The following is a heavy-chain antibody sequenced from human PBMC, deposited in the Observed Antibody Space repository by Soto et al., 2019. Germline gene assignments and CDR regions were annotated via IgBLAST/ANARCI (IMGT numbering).Heavy chain of an antibody. CDR1: GFTFSSYG. CDR3: ASWRLQGYDP. D-gene: IGHD4-4*01. J-gene: IGHJ5*02. Sequence: QVQLVESGGGVVQPGRSLRLSCAASGFTFSSYGMQWVRQAPGKGLEWVAVIWYDGSNKYYADSVKGRFTISRDNSKNTLYLQMNSLRAEDTAVYYCASWRLQGYDPWGQGTLVTVFS. V-gene: IGHV3-33*01. CDR2: IWYDGSNK.